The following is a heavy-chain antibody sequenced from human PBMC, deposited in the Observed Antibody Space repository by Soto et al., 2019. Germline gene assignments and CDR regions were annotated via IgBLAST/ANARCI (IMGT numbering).Heavy chain of an antibody. V-gene: IGHV3-30*14. D-gene: IGHD3-16*01. CDR3: ARGGRGLRNAFDI. J-gene: IGHJ3*02. CDR2: ISFDGFSK. CDR1: EFTVRNYA. Sequence: QVQLVESGGGVVQPGGSLRLSCADSEFTVRNYAMHWVRQAPGKGLEWVEVISFDGFSKFYADSVKGRFTISTDNAKNSLYLKVSSLRAEDWAVYYCARGGRGLRNAFDIWGQGTMVTVSS.